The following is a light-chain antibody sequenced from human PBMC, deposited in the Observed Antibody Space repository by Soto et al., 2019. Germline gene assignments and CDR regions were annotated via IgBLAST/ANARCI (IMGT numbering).Light chain of an antibody. CDR2: RDD. V-gene: IGLV1-47*01. CDR1: NSNIGTNA. Sequence: QSVLTQPPSASGTPGQRVTISCSGINSNIGTNAVYWFQHLPGLAPKVLIYRDDQRPSGVSDRFSGSKSGTSCSLAISGLRSEDEADSSCASCDDTLNAVVFGGGTELTVL. CDR3: ASCDDTLNAVV. J-gene: IGLJ3*02.